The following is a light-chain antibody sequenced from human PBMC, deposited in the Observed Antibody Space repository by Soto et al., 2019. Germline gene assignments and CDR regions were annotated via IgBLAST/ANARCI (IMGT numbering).Light chain of an antibody. CDR3: EHYTNWPLT. CDR1: HSVDSR. V-gene: IGKV3-15*01. Sequence: EIVMTQSPATLSMSPGDRATLSCRASHSVDSRLAWYQQKPGQSPRLLIYDASTRATGLPARFSGSGSGTEFTLTISSLQSEDFAVSYSEHYTNWPLTSGGGTKV. CDR2: DAS. J-gene: IGKJ4*01.